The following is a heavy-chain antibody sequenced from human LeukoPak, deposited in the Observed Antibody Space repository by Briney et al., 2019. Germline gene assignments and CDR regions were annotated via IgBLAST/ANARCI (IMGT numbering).Heavy chain of an antibody. CDR2: IIPIFGTA. CDR1: GGTFSSYA. V-gene: IGHV1-69*13. CDR3: ARDLGPAAMPGYNWFDP. J-gene: IGHJ5*02. Sequence: SVKVSCKASGGTFSSYAISWVRQAPGQGLEWMGGIIPIFGTANYAQKFQGRVTITADESTSTAYMELSSLRSEDTAVYYCARDLGPAAMPGYNWFDPWGQGTLVTVSS. D-gene: IGHD2-2*01.